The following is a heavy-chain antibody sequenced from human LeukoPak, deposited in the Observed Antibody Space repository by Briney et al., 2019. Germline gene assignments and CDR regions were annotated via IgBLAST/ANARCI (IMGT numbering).Heavy chain of an antibody. D-gene: IGHD6-13*01. V-gene: IGHV5-51*01. CDR1: RYSFTNYW. CDR3: ARRPPIAAAGFDY. CDR2: IYPGDSDT. Sequence: GESLKISCKGSRYSFTNYWIGWVRQMPGKGLEWMGIIYPGDSDTRYSPSFQGQVTISDDKSISTAYLQWSSLKASDTALYYYARRPPIAAAGFDYWGQGTLVTVSS. J-gene: IGHJ4*02.